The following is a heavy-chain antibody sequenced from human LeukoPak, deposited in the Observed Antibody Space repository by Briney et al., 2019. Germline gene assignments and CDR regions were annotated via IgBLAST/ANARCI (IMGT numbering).Heavy chain of an antibody. V-gene: IGHV1-8*01. CDR2: MNPNSGNT. CDR1: GYTFTSYD. CDR3: ARGKSNIDYYYYGMDV. J-gene: IGHJ6*02. Sequence: ASVKVSCKASGYTFTSYDINWVRQATGQVLEWMGWMNPNSGNTGYAQKFQGRVTMTRNTSISTAYMELSSLRSEDTAVYYCARGKSNIDYYYYGMDVWGQGTTVTVSS.